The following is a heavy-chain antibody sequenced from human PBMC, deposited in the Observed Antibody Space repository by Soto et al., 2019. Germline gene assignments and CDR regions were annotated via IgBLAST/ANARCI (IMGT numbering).Heavy chain of an antibody. Sequence: ASVKVSCKASGYTFTGHYIHWVRQAPEQGPEWMGEIGPETGATRYAQYFQGRVTMTRDMSITTDYMELNNLSPDDTAVYYCGRGRSGQIVVFYWGQGTPVT. D-gene: IGHD1-26*01. CDR3: GRGRSGQIVVFY. CDR2: IGPETGAT. CDR1: GYTFTGHY. J-gene: IGHJ1*01. V-gene: IGHV1-2*02.